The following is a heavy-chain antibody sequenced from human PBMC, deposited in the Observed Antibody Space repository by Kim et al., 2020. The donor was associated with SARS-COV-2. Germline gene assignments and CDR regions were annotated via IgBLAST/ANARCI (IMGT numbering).Heavy chain of an antibody. CDR1: GYTFTSYG. Sequence: ASVKVSCKASGYTFTSYGISWVRQAPGQGLEWMGWISAYNGNTNYAQKLQGRVTMTTDTSTSTAYMELRSLRSDDTAVYYCARDDPNRYCSSTSCSLWYYYGMDVWGQGTTVTVSS. J-gene: IGHJ6*02. CDR3: ARDDPNRYCSSTSCSLWYYYGMDV. V-gene: IGHV1-18*01. D-gene: IGHD2-2*01. CDR2: ISAYNGNT.